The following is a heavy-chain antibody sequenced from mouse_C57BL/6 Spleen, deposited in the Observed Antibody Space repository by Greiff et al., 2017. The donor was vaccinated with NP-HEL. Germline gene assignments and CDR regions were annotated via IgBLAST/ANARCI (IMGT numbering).Heavy chain of an antibody. CDR2: IDPSDSYT. CDR1: GYTFTSYW. CDR3: ARSDSNSLED. V-gene: IGHV1-69*01. D-gene: IGHD2-5*01. Sequence: QVQLQQPGAELVMPGASVKLSCKASGYTFTSYWMHWVKQRPGQGLEWIGKIDPSDSYTNYNQKFKGKSTLTVDKSSSTAYMQLSSLTSEDSAVYYCARSDSNSLEDWGQGTTLTVSS. J-gene: IGHJ2*01.